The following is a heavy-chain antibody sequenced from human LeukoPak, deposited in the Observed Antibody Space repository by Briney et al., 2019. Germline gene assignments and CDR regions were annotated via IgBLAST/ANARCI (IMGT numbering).Heavy chain of an antibody. Sequence: ASVKVSCKASGYTFTGYYMHWVRQAPGQGLEWMGWINPNSGGTNYAQKFQGRVTMTRDTSISTAYMELSRLRSDDTAVYYCARGGVWYNWNDILNDYWGQGTLVTVSS. J-gene: IGHJ4*02. V-gene: IGHV1-2*02. D-gene: IGHD1-1*01. CDR3: ARGGVWYNWNDILNDY. CDR1: GYTFTGYY. CDR2: INPNSGGT.